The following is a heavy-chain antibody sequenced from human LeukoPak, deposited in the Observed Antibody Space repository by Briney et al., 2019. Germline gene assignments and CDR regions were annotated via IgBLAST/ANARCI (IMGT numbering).Heavy chain of an antibody. J-gene: IGHJ4*02. CDR3: ASGGSGSYCLDY. CDR2: IIPIFGTA. V-gene: IGHV1-69*06. D-gene: IGHD3-10*01. Sequence: SVKVSCKASGGTFSSYAISWVRQAPGQGLEWMGGIIPIFGTANYAQKFQGRVTITADKSTSTAYMELSSLRSEDTAVYYCASGGSGSYCLDYWGQGTLVTVSS. CDR1: GGTFSSYA.